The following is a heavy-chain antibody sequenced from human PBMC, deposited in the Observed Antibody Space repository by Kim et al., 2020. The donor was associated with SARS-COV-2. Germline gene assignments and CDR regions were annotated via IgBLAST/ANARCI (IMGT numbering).Heavy chain of an antibody. CDR3: ARGYSSGWYYFDY. D-gene: IGHD6-19*01. V-gene: IGHV3-30*04. J-gene: IGHJ4*02. Sequence: GGSLRLSCAASGFTFCSYAMHCVRQAPGKGLEWVAVISYDGSNKYYADSVKGRFTISRDNSKNTLYLQMNSLRAEDTAVYYCARGYSSGWYYFDYWGQGT. CDR1: GFTFCSYA. CDR2: ISYDGSNK.